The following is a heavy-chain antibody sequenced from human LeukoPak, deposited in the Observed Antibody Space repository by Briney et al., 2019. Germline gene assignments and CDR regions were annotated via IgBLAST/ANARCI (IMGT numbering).Heavy chain of an antibody. CDR2: TFSGVST. V-gene: IGHV3-66*01. Sequence: GGSLRLSCAASGFTVSSNYMSWVRQAPGKGLECVSVTFSGVSTYYADSVKGRFTISRDNSKYTLYLQMNSLRAEDTAVYYCGSSSSCYFDYWGQGTLVTVSS. CDR3: GSSSSCYFDY. CDR1: GFTVSSNY. J-gene: IGHJ4*02. D-gene: IGHD6-6*01.